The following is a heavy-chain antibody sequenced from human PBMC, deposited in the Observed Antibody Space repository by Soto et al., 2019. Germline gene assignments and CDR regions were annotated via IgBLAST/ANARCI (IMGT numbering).Heavy chain of an antibody. CDR2: ISDDGVND. Sequence: GGSRRLSCSASGFTFIIYAMHWVRQAPGKGLEWVAVISDDGVNDYYADGVEGRFTISRDNSRNTLDVQMNSLRAEDTAVYYCARGSAGHYNSGTLLDWGQGTLVTVSS. V-gene: IGHV3-30-3*01. CDR3: ARGSAGHYNSGTLLD. J-gene: IGHJ4*02. CDR1: GFTFIIYA. D-gene: IGHD3-10*01.